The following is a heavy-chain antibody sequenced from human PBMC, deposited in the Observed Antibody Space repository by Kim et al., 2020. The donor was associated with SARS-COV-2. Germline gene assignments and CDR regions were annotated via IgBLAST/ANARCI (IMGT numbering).Heavy chain of an antibody. CDR2: IYHSGST. D-gene: IGHD5-18*01. Sequence: SETLSLTCTVSGYSISSGYYWGWIRQPPGKGLEWIGSIYHSGSTYYNPSLKSRVTISVDTSKNQFSLKLSSVTAADTAVYYCARNPRQPRAEQLWGDWGQGTLVTVSS. CDR1: GYSISSGYY. J-gene: IGHJ4*02. V-gene: IGHV4-38-2*02. CDR3: ARNPRQPRAEQLWGD.